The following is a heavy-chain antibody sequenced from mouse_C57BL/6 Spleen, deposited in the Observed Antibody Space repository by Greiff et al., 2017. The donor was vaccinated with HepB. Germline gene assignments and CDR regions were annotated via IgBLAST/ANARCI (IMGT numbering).Heavy chain of an antibody. V-gene: IGHV1-80*01. Sequence: VQGVESGAELVKPGASVKISCKASGYAFSSYWMNWVKQRPGKGLEWIGQIYPGDGDTNYNGKFKGKATLTADKSYSTAYMQLSSLTSEDSAVYFCAKRGYDDAMDYWGQGTSVTVSS. J-gene: IGHJ4*01. CDR3: AKRGYDDAMDY. CDR2: IYPGDGDT. D-gene: IGHD2-2*01. CDR1: GYAFSSYW.